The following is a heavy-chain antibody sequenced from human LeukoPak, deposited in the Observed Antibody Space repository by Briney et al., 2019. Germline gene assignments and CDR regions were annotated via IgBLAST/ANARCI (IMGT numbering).Heavy chain of an antibody. CDR1: GFTFSSYS. CDR3: AKKSPPGVLLWFGELFGAFDI. CDR2: ISGSGGST. V-gene: IGHV3-23*01. D-gene: IGHD3-10*01. J-gene: IGHJ3*02. Sequence: PGGSLRLSCAASGFTFSSYSMHWVRQAPGKGLEWVSAISGSGGSTYYADSVKGRFTISRDNSKNTLYLQMNSLRAEDTAVYYCAKKSPPGVLLWFGELFGAFDIWGQGTMVTVSS.